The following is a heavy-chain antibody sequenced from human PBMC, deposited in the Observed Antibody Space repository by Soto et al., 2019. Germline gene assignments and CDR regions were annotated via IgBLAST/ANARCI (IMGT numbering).Heavy chain of an antibody. CDR2: IYHRGST. D-gene: IGHD6-13*01. Sequence: QVQLQESGPGLVKPSGTLSLTCAVSGGSISSSNWWSWVRQPPGKGLEWIGEIYHRGSTNYNPSLKSRVTISVDTSKHQFSLKLSSVTAADTAVYYCARRVGAAGTFFDYWGQGTLVTVSS. CDR1: GGSISSSNW. V-gene: IGHV4-4*02. CDR3: ARRVGAAGTFFDY. J-gene: IGHJ4*02.